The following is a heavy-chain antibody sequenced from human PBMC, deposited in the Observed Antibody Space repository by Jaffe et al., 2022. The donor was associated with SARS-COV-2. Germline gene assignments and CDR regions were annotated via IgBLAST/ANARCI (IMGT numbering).Heavy chain of an antibody. V-gene: IGHV1-69*08. J-gene: IGHJ5*02. CDR3: ARDIGEKGLSYDFWSQYNWFDP. Sequence: QVQLVQSGAEVKKPGSSVKVSCKASGGTFSSYTISWVRQAPGQGLEWMGRIIPILGIANYAQKFQGRVTITADKSTSTAYMELSSLRSEDTAVYYCARDIGEKGLSYDFWSQYNWFDPWGQGTLVTVSS. CDR1: GGTFSSYT. D-gene: IGHD3-3*01. CDR2: IIPILGIA.